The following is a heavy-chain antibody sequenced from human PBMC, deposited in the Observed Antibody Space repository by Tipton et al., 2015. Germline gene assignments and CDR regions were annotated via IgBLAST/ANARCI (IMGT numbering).Heavy chain of an antibody. CDR2: FYYGGST. CDR3: ASGHGDYVNGMDV. V-gene: IGHV4-59*01. Sequence: TLSLTCAVSGGSIPGYYWSWIRQPPGKGLEWIGFFYYGGSTNYNPSLKSRVTISLDTSKNQVSLKLSSVTAADTAVYYWASGHGDYVNGMDVWGQGTTVTVSS. CDR1: GGSIPGYY. J-gene: IGHJ6*02. D-gene: IGHD4-17*01.